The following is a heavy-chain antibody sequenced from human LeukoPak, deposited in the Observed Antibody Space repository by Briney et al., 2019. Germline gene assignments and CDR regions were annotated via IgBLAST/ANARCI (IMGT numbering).Heavy chain of an antibody. J-gene: IGHJ5*02. CDR2: INSDGSST. Sequence: PGGSLRLSCAASGFTFSSYWIHWVRQAPGKGLVWVSRINSDGSSTSYADSVKGRFTISRDNAKNTLYLQMNSLRAEDTAVYYCARALRRWLQSNWFDPWGQGTLVTVSS. V-gene: IGHV3-74*01. D-gene: IGHD5-24*01. CDR1: GFTFSSYW. CDR3: ARALRRWLQSNWFDP.